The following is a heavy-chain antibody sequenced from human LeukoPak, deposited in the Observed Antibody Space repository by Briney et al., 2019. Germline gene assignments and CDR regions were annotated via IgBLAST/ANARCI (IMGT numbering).Heavy chain of an antibody. CDR2: IYYSGST. CDR3: ARIGFRYDSSGYQHNWFDS. V-gene: IGHV4-59*01. D-gene: IGHD3-22*01. CDR1: GGSISSYY. J-gene: IGHJ5*01. Sequence: PSETLSLTCTVSGGSISSYYWSWVRQPPGKGLEWIGYIYYSGSTNYNPSLKSRVTISVDTSKNQFSLKLSSVTAADTAVYYCARIGFRYDSSGYQHNWFDSWGQGTLVTVSS.